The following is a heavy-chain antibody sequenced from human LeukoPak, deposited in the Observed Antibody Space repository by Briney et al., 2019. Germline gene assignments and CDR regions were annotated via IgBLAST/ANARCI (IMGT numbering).Heavy chain of an antibody. Sequence: GGSLRLSCAASGFAVSSNYMNWVRQAPGKGLEWVSVIFSGGSTYYADSVKGRFTISRDNTKNTLYLQMNSLRGEDTAVYYCARGWPFDYWGQGTLVTVSS. CDR3: ARGWPFDY. CDR2: IFSGGST. V-gene: IGHV3-66*01. CDR1: GFAVSSNY. J-gene: IGHJ4*02. D-gene: IGHD2-15*01.